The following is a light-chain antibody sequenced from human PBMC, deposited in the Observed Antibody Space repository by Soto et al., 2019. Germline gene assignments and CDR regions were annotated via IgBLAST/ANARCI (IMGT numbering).Light chain of an antibody. V-gene: IGKV3-11*01. J-gene: IGKJ1*01. CDR1: LNVNSY. CDR3: HQRQSWPRT. CDR2: GAS. Sequence: EIVLTQSPDTLSLSPGERATLSCRASLNVNSYLAWYQQKPGQAPRLLIYGASSRATGIPDRFSGSGSGTDFTLTISDVQPEDFAVYYCHQRQSWPRTFGQGTKVDIK.